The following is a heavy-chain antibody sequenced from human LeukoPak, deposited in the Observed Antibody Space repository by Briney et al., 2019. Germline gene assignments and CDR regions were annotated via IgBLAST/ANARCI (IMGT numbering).Heavy chain of an antibody. Sequence: SETLSLTCTVSGASISNYQWSWIRQTAGKRLEWIGHIDSSGGTYYNPSLKSGVTMSVDTSKNQVFVKLTSVTAADTAVYYCVRDGCSTAWGYYSDSWGQGILVTVSS. CDR1: GASISNYQ. CDR3: VRDGCSTAWGYYSDS. J-gene: IGHJ4*02. D-gene: IGHD7-27*01. V-gene: IGHV4-4*07. CDR2: IDSSGGT.